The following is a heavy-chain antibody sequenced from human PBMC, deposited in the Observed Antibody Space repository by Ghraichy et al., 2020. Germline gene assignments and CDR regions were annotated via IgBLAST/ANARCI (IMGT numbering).Heavy chain of an antibody. CDR3: ARDREAGGYYESLY. V-gene: IGHV1-18*01. J-gene: IGHJ4*02. D-gene: IGHD3-22*01. Sequence: ASVKVSCKASGYTFTSHGINWVRQAPGQGLEWMGWINPYNGNTNYGQKFQGRVTMTTDTSTSTAYVELRSLRSEDTAAYYCARDREAGGYYESLYWGQGTLVTVSS. CDR2: INPYNGNT. CDR1: GYTFTSHG.